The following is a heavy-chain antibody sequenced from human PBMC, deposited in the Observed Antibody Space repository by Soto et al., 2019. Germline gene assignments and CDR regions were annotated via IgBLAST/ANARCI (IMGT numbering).Heavy chain of an antibody. CDR3: ARHEAGWYFDS. CDR1: RGTSGGGADC. Sequence: PSVPLSLPWSVSRGTSGGGADCWAWIRQPPGKGLEWIANIYYSGSTFYNPSLKSRVTISLDTSKNQFSLKLRSVTAADTAVYYCARHEAGWYFDSWGQGTLVTVSS. V-gene: IGHV4-39*01. CDR2: IYYSGST. D-gene: IGHD6-25*01. J-gene: IGHJ4*02.